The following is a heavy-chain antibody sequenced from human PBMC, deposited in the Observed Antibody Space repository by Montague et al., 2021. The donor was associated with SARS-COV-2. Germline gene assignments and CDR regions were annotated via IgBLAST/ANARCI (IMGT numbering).Heavy chain of an antibody. CDR1: DSVSSNIAT. CDR3: ARIPVGSKYYFDF. CDR2: TYYRSKWYN. V-gene: IGHV6-1*01. J-gene: IGHJ4*02. Sequence: CAIGDSVSSNIATWNWIRQSPSRGLEWLGRTYYRSKWYNDYAESVKSRITIDPDTSKHQFSLRLNSVTPEDTAVYYCARIPVGSKYYFDFWGQGTLVTVSS. D-gene: IGHD2-2*01.